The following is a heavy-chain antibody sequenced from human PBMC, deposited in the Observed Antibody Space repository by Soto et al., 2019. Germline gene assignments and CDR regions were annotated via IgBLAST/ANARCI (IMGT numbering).Heavy chain of an antibody. V-gene: IGHV1-69*02. CDR3: ATRIAARPYDY. J-gene: IGHJ4*02. CDR1: GGTFSSYT. CDR2: ISPILGIA. D-gene: IGHD6-6*01. Sequence: ASVKVSCKASGGTFSSYTISWVRQAPGQGLEWMGRISPILGIANYAQKFQGRVTMTSDKSTSTAYMERRNLRSEDTAVYYCATRIAARPYDYWGQGTLVTVSS.